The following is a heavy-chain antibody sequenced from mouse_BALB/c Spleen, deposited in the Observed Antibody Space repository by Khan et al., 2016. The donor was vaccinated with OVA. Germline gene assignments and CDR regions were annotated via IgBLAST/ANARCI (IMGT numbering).Heavy chain of an antibody. CDR2: ISLGSGSA. J-gene: IGHJ4*01. CDR3: ARSNYYSRGLCAMDY. CDR1: GYTFTSYW. V-gene: IGHV1S41*01. Sequence: DLVKPGVSVKLSCKASGYTFTSYWINWIKQRPGKGLEWVGQISLGSGSAYNNEVFKDKATMTIDTSSTTAYIQLSSMSSEDSAVYFCARSNYYSRGLCAMDYWGQGTSVTVSS. D-gene: IGHD1-1*01.